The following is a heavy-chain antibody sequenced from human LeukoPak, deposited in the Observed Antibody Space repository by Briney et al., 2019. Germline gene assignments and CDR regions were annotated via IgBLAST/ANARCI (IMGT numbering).Heavy chain of an antibody. CDR1: GFNVSDNF. Sequence: GGSLRLSCAASGFNVSDNFMSWVRQAPGKGLEWVAVIYSGGDTFYADSVKGRFTVFRDNSKNTLYLQMNSLRTEDTAVYFCARWTYPWGKGTLVTVSS. CDR3: ARWTYP. D-gene: IGHD3/OR15-3a*01. CDR2: IYSGGDT. V-gene: IGHV3-53*01. J-gene: IGHJ5*02.